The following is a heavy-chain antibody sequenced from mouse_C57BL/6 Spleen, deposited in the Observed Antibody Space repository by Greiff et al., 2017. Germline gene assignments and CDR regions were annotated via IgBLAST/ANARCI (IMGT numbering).Heavy chain of an antibody. D-gene: IGHD4-1*01. V-gene: IGHV5-16*01. CDR2: INYDGSST. CDR1: GFTFSDYY. Sequence: EVNLVESEGGLVQPGSSMKLSCTASGFTFSDYYMAWVRQVPEKGLEWVANINYDGSSTYYLDSLKSRFIISRDNAKNILYLQMSSLKSEDTATYYCARDGTGIDYWGQGTTLTVSS. CDR3: ARDGTGIDY. J-gene: IGHJ2*01.